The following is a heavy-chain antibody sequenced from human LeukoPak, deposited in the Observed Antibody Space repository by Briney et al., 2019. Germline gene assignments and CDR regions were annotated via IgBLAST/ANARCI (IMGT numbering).Heavy chain of an antibody. V-gene: IGHV1-2*02. Sequence: GASVKVSCKASGYTFTGYYMHWVRKAPGQGLEWMGWINPNTGDTNYGRKFQGRVTMTRDTSINTAYMELSRLRSDDTAVYYCARPYEYSSSWYDFDYWGQGTLVTVSS. D-gene: IGHD6-13*01. J-gene: IGHJ4*02. CDR1: GYTFTGYY. CDR2: INPNTGDT. CDR3: ARPYEYSSSWYDFDY.